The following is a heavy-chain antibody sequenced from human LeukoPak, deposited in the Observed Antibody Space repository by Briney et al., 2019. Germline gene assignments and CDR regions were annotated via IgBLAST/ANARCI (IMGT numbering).Heavy chain of an antibody. CDR2: LNSDGSNT. V-gene: IGHV3-74*01. CDR1: GFTFSSYW. Sequence: GGSLRLSCAASGFTFSSYWMHWVRQAPGKGLVWVSRLNSDGSNTSYADSVRGRFTISRDNAKNTLYLQMNSLRAEDTAVYYCARDSVPAADWGQGTLVTVSS. J-gene: IGHJ4*02. D-gene: IGHD2-2*01. CDR3: ARDSVPAAD.